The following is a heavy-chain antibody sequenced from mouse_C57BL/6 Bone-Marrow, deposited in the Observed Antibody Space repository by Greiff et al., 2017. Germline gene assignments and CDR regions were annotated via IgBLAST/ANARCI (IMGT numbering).Heavy chain of an antibody. J-gene: IGHJ4*01. Sequence: EVNLVESGGGLVQPKGSLKLSCAASGFTFNTYAMHWVRQAPGKGLEWVARIRSKSSNYATYYADSVKDRFTISRDDSQSMLYLQMNNLKTEDTAMYYCVRDYYGRSYGGFYYAMDYWGQGTSVTVSS. V-gene: IGHV10-3*01. D-gene: IGHD1-1*01. CDR3: VRDYYGRSYGGFYYAMDY. CDR2: IRSKSSNYAT. CDR1: GFTFNTYA.